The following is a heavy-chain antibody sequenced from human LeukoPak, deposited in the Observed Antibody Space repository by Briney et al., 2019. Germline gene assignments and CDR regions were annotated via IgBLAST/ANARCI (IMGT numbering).Heavy chain of an antibody. Sequence: GASVKVSCKASGYIFTSYDINWVRQATGQGLEWMGWMNPNSGNTGYAQKFQDRVIMTRNTSISTVSMELSSLRSDDTAVYYCARGLNWNGGNMDVWGKGTTVTVSS. J-gene: IGHJ6*03. CDR3: ARGLNWNGGNMDV. V-gene: IGHV1-8*01. CDR1: GYIFTSYD. CDR2: MNPNSGNT. D-gene: IGHD1-1*01.